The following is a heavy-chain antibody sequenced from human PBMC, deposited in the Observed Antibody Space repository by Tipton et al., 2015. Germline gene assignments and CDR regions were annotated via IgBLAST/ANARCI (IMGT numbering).Heavy chain of an antibody. J-gene: IGHJ3*02. CDR3: ARSRFSMVRGGFDI. Sequence: TLSLTCTVSGGSISGAYNYWSWIRQHPTKGLEWIGYIFYSGSTYYNPSLKSRVTVSIDTSKNQFSLKLSSVTAADTAVYYCARSRFSMVRGGFDIWGQGTMVTVSS. CDR1: GGSISGAYNY. V-gene: IGHV4-31*03. CDR2: IFYSGST. D-gene: IGHD3-10*01.